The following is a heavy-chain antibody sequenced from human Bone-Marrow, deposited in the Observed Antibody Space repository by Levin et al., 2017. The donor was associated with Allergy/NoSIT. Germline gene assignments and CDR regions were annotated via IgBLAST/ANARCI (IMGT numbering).Heavy chain of an antibody. D-gene: IGHD3-10*01. Sequence: GESLKISCAASGFTFSTYWMHWVRQAPGKGLVWVSRIQSNGKTNYADSVKGRFTISRDNAKNTLYLQMNSLTVEEKAVYYCARDRFYSDSGSNFSWFDPWGQGTLVTVSS. CDR3: ARDRFYSDSGSNFSWFDP. CDR1: GFTFSTYW. CDR2: IQSNGKT. V-gene: IGHV3-74*01. J-gene: IGHJ5*02.